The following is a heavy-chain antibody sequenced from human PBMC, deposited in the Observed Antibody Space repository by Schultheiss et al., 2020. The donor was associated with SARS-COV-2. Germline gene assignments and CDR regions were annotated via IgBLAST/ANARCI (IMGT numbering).Heavy chain of an antibody. Sequence: SQTLSLTCTVSGGSISSSSYYWGWIRQPPGKGLEWIGSIYYSGSTYYNPSLRSRVTISVDTSKNQFSLKLRSVTAADTALYYCAREMTRLTEWFDTWGQGTLVTVSS. V-gene: IGHV4-39*07. CDR2: IYYSGST. CDR1: GGSISSSSYY. J-gene: IGHJ5*02. CDR3: AREMTRLTEWFDT. D-gene: IGHD4-17*01.